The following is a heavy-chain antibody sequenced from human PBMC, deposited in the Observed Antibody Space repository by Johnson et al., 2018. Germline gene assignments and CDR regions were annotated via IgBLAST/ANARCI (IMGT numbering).Heavy chain of an antibody. Sequence: VQLVESGGGLVKPGGSLRLSCAASGFTFSSYRMNWVRQAPGKGLEWVSSISSSNSYIYHADSVKGRFTIPRDKAKNSLYLQMNRLRAEDTAVYYCLRDCSGGSCYSGAFDIWGQGTMVTVSS. CDR2: ISSSNSYI. CDR1: GFTFSSYR. CDR3: LRDCSGGSCYSGAFDI. V-gene: IGHV3-21*06. D-gene: IGHD2-15*01. J-gene: IGHJ3*02.